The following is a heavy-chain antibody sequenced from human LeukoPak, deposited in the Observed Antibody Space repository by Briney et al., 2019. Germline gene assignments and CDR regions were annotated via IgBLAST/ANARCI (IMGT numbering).Heavy chain of an antibody. D-gene: IGHD2-2*03. CDR1: GYTFTCYY. CDR2: INPNSGGT. V-gene: IGHV1-2*02. J-gene: IGHJ3*02. CDR3: ARLTGYCSSTSCDAFDI. Sequence: ASVTVSCKASGYTFTCYYMHWVRQAPGQGLEWMGWINPNSGGTNYAQKFQGRVTMTRDTSISTAYMELSRLRSDDTAVYYCARLTGYCSSTSCDAFDIWGQGTMVTVSS.